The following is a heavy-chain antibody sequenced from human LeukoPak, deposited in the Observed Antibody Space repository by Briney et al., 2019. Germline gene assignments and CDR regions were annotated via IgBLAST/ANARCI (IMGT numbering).Heavy chain of an antibody. V-gene: IGHV1-69*05. D-gene: IGHD3-16*02. Sequence: SVKVSCKASGGTFSSYAISWVRQAPGQGLEWMGGIIPIFGTANYAQKLQGRVTITTDESTSTAYMELSSLRSEDTAVYYCARAYYDYVWGSYRQFDYWGQGTLVTVSS. CDR1: GGTFSSYA. J-gene: IGHJ4*02. CDR3: ARAYYDYVWGSYRQFDY. CDR2: IIPIFGTA.